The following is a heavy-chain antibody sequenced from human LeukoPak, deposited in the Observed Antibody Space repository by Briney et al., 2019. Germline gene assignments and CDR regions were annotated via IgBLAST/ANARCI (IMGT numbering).Heavy chain of an antibody. V-gene: IGHV4-39*01. CDR2: IYYSGST. CDR1: GGSISSSSYY. J-gene: IGHJ4*02. Sequence: PSETLSLTCTVSGGSISSSSYYWGWIRQPQGKGLEWIGSIYYSGSTYYNPSLKSRVTVSVDTPKNQFSLKHSSVTAADTAVYYCARRNQYYDFWSGYFSYFDYGGQGTLVTVSS. CDR3: ARRNQYYDFWSGYFSYFDY. D-gene: IGHD3-3*01.